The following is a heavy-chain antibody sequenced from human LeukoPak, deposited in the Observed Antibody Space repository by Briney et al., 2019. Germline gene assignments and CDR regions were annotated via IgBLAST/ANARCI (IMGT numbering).Heavy chain of an antibody. CDR1: GGSISSYY. D-gene: IGHD3-10*01. CDR3: ARAGELAAYMDA. J-gene: IGHJ6*03. V-gene: IGHV4-59*01. CDR2: IYYSGST. Sequence: SETLSLTCTVSGGSISSYYWSWIRQPPGKGLEWIGYIYYSGSTNYNPSLKSRVTISVDTSKNQFSLKLSSVTAADTAVYYCARAGELAAYMDAWGKGTTVTVSS.